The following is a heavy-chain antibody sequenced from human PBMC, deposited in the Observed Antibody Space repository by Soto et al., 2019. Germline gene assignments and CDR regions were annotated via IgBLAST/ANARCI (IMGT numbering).Heavy chain of an antibody. V-gene: IGHV3-23*01. CDR1: VFTFINYA. J-gene: IGHJ6*02. CDR3: AAMAFYTGMDV. D-gene: IGHD2-8*01. Sequence: GWSLRLSCASSVFTFINYAMKWVRQAPGKGLEWVSAISGSGGSTYYADSVKGRFTISRDNSKNTLYLQMNSLRAEDTAVYYCAAMAFYTGMDVWGQGTTVTAP. CDR2: ISGSGGST.